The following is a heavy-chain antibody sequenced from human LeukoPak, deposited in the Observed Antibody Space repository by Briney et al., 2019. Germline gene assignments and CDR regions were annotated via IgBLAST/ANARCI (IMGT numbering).Heavy chain of an antibody. J-gene: IGHJ5*02. D-gene: IGHD3-10*01. CDR3: ARDGWFGELGLWFDP. CDR2: INPSGGST. V-gene: IGHV1-46*03. Sequence: AAVKVSCKASGYTFTSYYMHWVRQAPGQGLEWMGIINPSGGSTSYAQKFQGRVTVTRDTSTSTVYMGLSSLRSEDTAVYYCARDGWFGELGLWFDPWGQGTLVTVSS. CDR1: GYTFTSYY.